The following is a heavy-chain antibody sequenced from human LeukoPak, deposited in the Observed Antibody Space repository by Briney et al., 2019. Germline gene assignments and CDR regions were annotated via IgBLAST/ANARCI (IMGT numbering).Heavy chain of an antibody. V-gene: IGHV3-30*04. CDR3: ARDRGSCSGGSCYYFDY. Sequence: GRSLRLSCATSGFTFNSYAVHWVGQAPGKGLEWVAVISYDGRNKYFADSVKGRFTISRDNSKNTLYLQMNSLRAEDTAVYHCARDRGSCSGGSCYYFDYWGQGTLVTVSS. J-gene: IGHJ4*02. CDR1: GFTFNSYA. D-gene: IGHD2-15*01. CDR2: ISYDGRNK.